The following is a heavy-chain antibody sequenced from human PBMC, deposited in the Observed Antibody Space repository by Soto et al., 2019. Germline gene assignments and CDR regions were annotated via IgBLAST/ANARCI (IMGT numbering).Heavy chain of an antibody. V-gene: IGHV4-31*03. D-gene: IGHD3-10*01. J-gene: IGHJ6*02. CDR1: GGSISSGGYY. Sequence: SETLSLTCTVSGGSISSGGYYWSWIRQHPGKGLEWIGYIYYSGSTYYNPSLKSRVTISVDTSKNQFSLKLSSVTAADTAVYYCARAYGSGSYSLGYYYYYYGMDVWGQGTTVTVS. CDR3: ARAYGSGSYSLGYYYYYYGMDV. CDR2: IYYSGST.